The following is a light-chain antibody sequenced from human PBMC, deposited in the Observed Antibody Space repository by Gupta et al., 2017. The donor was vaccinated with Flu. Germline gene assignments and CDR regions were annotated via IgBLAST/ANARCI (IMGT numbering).Light chain of an antibody. J-gene: IGKJ3*01. CDR3: QQYCNSPLLT. Sequence: TLSLSTGEGASLSCMASQNVNNNYLAWYQQRPGQAPRLLIYATSSRDTGISDRFSGNGSGTDFTLTISRLEPEDFAVYYCQQYCNSPLLTFGPGTRVDIK. CDR2: ATS. CDR1: QNVNNNY. V-gene: IGKV3-20*01.